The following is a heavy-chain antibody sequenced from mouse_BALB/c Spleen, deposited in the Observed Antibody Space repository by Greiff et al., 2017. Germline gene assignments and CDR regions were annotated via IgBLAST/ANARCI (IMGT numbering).Heavy chain of an antibody. J-gene: IGHJ4*01. D-gene: IGHD2-1*01. CDR1: GFTFSDYG. V-gene: IGHV5-15*02. CDR2: ISNLAYSI. Sequence: EVMLVESGGGLVQPGGSRKLSCAASGFTFSDYGMAWVRQAPGKGPEWVAFISNLAYSIYYADTVTGRFTISRENAKNTLYLEMSSLRSEDTAMYYCARRGNLYYYAMDYWGQGTSVTVSS. CDR3: ARRGNLYYYAMDY.